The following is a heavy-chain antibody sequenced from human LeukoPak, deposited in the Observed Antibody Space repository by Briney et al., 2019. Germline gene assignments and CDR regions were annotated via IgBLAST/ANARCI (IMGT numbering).Heavy chain of an antibody. V-gene: IGHV3-66*02. CDR3: ARDSRYCGSTSCYFDY. CDR2: IYSGGTT. D-gene: IGHD2-2*01. J-gene: IGHJ4*02. CDR1: GFTVSSNY. Sequence: QAGGSLRLSCAASGFTVSSNYMSWVRQAPGKGLEWVSLIYSGGTTYYADSVKGRFTISRDSSKNTLYLQMNSLRAEDTAVYYCARDSRYCGSTSCYFDYWGQGTLVTVSS.